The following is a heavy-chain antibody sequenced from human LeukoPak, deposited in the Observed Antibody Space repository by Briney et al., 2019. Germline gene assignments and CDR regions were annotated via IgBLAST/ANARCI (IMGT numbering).Heavy chain of an antibody. CDR3: ARGTSSWTLYYYYMDV. J-gene: IGHJ6*03. V-gene: IGHV1-8*03. D-gene: IGHD2-2*01. Sequence: GASVKVSCKASGYTFTSYDINWVRQATGQGLEWMGWMNPNSGNTGYAQKFQGRVTITRNTSISTAYMELSSLRSEDTAVYYCARGTSSWTLYYYYMDVWGKGTTVTVSS. CDR1: GYTFTSYD. CDR2: MNPNSGNT.